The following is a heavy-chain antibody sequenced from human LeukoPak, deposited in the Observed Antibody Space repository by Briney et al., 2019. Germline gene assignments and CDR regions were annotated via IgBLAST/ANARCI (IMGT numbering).Heavy chain of an antibody. V-gene: IGHV6-1*01. J-gene: IGHJ5*02. D-gene: IGHD2-2*01. CDR3: ARGRLGYCSSTSCPSARNWFDP. Sequence: SQTLSLTCAISGDSVSSNSAAWIWIRQSLSRGLEWLGRTYYRSKWYTEYAVSVKSRITINPDTSKNQFSLQLSSVNPEDTAVYYCARGRLGYCSSTSCPSARNWFDPWGQGTLVTVSS. CDR2: TYYRSKWYT. CDR1: GDSVSSNSAA.